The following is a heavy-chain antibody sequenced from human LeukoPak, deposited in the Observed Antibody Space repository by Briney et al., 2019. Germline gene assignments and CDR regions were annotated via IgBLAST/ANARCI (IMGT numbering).Heavy chain of an antibody. CDR2: ISWDSGSI. D-gene: IGHD4-17*01. CDR3: AKSQSSTVTKYGMDV. V-gene: IGHV3-9*01. J-gene: IGHJ6*02. CDR1: GFIFDDYA. Sequence: GRSLRLSCAASGFIFDDYAMHWVRQVPGKGLEWVSGISWDSGSIGYADYVKGRFTISRDNAKNFLYLQMNSLRDEDTALYYCAKSQSSTVTKYGMDVWGQGTPVTVSS.